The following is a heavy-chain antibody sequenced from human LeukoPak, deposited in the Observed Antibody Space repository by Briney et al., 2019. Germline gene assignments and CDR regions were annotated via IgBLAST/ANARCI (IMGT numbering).Heavy chain of an antibody. D-gene: IGHD3-10*01. CDR2: IYYSGST. V-gene: IGHV4-39*07. CDR3: ARDLKYYYGSGTHRGWFDP. Sequence: SETLSLTCTVSGGSISSSSYYWGWIRQPPGKGLEWIGSIYYSGSTYYNPSLKSRVTISVDTSKNQFSLKLSSVTAADTAVYYCARDLKYYYGSGTHRGWFDPWGQGTLVTVSS. CDR1: GGSISSSSYY. J-gene: IGHJ5*02.